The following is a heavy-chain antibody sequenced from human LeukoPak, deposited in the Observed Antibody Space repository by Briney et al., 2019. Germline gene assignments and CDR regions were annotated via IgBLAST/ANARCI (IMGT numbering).Heavy chain of an antibody. CDR1: GYTFTGYY. Sequence: GASVKVSCKASGYTFTGYYMHWVRQAPGQGLEWMGWINPNSGGTNYAQKLQGRVTMTRATSISTAYMELSRLRSDDTAVYYCARTMGATWRWFDPWGQGTLVTVSS. V-gene: IGHV1-2*02. D-gene: IGHD1-26*01. CDR3: ARTMGATWRWFDP. CDR2: INPNSGGT. J-gene: IGHJ5*02.